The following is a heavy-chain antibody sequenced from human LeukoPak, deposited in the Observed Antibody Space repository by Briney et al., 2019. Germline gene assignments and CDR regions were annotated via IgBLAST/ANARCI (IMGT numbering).Heavy chain of an antibody. CDR2: ISGSGGST. V-gene: IGHV3-23*01. D-gene: IGHD6-13*01. J-gene: IGHJ4*02. CDR1: GFTFSSYA. CDR3: AKDPGAAAAPFDY. Sequence: GGSLRLSCAASGFTFSSYAMSWVRQAPEKGLEWVSAISGSGGSTYYADSVKGRFTISRDNSKNTLYLQMNSLRAEDRAVYYCAKDPGAAAAPFDYWGQGTLVTVSS.